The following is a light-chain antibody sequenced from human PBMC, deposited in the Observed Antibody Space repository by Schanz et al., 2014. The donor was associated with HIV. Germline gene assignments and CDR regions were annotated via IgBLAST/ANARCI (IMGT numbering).Light chain of an antibody. CDR1: YSNIGNNY. Sequence: QSVLTQPPSVSAAPGQKVTITCSGTYSNIGNNYVSWYQQFPGAAPRLLMYLNNQRPSGIPDRFSGSKSGTSATLVISDLQTGDEADYYCGTWDSRLDVGVFGGGTKLTVL. V-gene: IGLV1-51*01. J-gene: IGLJ3*02. CDR2: LNN. CDR3: GTWDSRLDVGV.